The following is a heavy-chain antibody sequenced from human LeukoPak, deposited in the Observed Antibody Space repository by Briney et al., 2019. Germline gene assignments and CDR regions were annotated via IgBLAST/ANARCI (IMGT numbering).Heavy chain of an antibody. V-gene: IGHV1-69*04. CDR2: IIPILGIA. CDR1: GGTFSSYA. J-gene: IGHJ4*02. Sequence: GASVRVSCKASGGTFSSYAISWVRQAPGQGLEWMGRIIPILGIANYAQKFQGRVTITADKSTSTAYMELSSLRSEDTAVYYCARVARDSSGYYSADYWGQGTLVTVSS. D-gene: IGHD3-22*01. CDR3: ARVARDSSGYYSADY.